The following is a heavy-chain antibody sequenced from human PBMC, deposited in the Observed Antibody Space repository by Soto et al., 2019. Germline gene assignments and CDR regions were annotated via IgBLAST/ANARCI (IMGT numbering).Heavy chain of an antibody. Sequence: QVQLQESGPGLVKPSETLSLTCTVSGGSVSSGSYYWSWIRQPPGKGLEWIGYIYYSGSTNYNPSLKSRVTIAVDTSKNQFSLKLSSVPAADTAVYYCAKAGDRGSGGAFDPWGQGTLVTVSS. CDR1: GGSVSSGSYY. CDR3: AKAGDRGSGGAFDP. J-gene: IGHJ5*02. CDR2: IYYSGST. D-gene: IGHD6-25*01. V-gene: IGHV4-61*01.